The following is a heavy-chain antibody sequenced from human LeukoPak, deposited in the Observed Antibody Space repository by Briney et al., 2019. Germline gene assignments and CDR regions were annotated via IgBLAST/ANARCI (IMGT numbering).Heavy chain of an antibody. D-gene: IGHD1-26*01. CDR2: IYHSGST. CDR1: GYSISSGYY. CDR3: ARDRMVVGATATTDY. Sequence: PSETLSLTCTVSGYSISSGYYWGWIRQPPGKGLEWIGSIYHSGSTYYNPSLKSRVTISVDTSKNQFSLKLSSVTAADTAVYYCARDRMVVGATATTDYWGQGTLVTVSS. J-gene: IGHJ4*02. V-gene: IGHV4-38-2*02.